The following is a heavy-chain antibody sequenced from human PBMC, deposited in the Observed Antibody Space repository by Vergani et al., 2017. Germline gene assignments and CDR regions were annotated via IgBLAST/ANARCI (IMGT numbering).Heavy chain of an antibody. J-gene: IGHJ4*01. V-gene: IGHV3-21*04. Sequence: EVQLVESGGGLVKPGGSLRLSCAASGFTFSSFSMNWVRQAPGKGLEWVASISSSSSYIYYADSVKGRFSISRDNSKNTVFLQMHSLRAEDTAIYYCVRAYGRYVCFDYWGQRTLVTVSS. D-gene: IGHD3-16*01. CDR3: VRAYGRYVCFDY. CDR2: ISSSSSYI. CDR1: GFTFSSFS.